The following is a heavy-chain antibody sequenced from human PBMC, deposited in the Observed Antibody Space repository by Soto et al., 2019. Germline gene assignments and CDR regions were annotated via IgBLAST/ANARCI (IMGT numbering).Heavy chain of an antibody. D-gene: IGHD5-12*01. V-gene: IGHV1-69*12. CDR2: IVPIVDTS. CDR3: VRVVAIPGYPDN. Sequence: QVQLVQSGAEVRQPASSVKVSCKTSGGTFSSYAISWVRQAPGQGLEWMGGIVPIVDTSTYAQKFQGRVTITADESTSRVYMELSSLRSDDTPVYYCVRVVAIPGYPDNWGQGTLVTVSS. J-gene: IGHJ4*02. CDR1: GGTFSSYA.